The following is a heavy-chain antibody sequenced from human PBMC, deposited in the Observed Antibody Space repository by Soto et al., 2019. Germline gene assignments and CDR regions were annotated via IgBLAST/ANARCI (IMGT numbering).Heavy chain of an antibody. J-gene: IGHJ6*02. CDR1: GFTFSSYS. D-gene: IGHD2-15*01. Sequence: EGSLRLSCAASGFTFSSYSMNWVRQAPGKGLEWVSSISSSSSYIYYADSVKGRFTISRDNAKNSLYLQMNSLRAEDTAVYYCARDQCSGGSCYPGMDVWGQGTTVTVSS. V-gene: IGHV3-21*01. CDR3: ARDQCSGGSCYPGMDV. CDR2: ISSSSSYI.